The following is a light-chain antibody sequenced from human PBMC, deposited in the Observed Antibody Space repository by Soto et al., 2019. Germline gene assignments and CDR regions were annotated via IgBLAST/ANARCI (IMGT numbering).Light chain of an antibody. CDR1: QGIGDT. V-gene: IGKV3-15*01. CDR3: QPYNNWPLT. Sequence: EVVMRQSPATLSVSSGEGATLSCRASQGIGDTLAWYQHKPGQTPRLLIYDTSTRATGVPTRFSGSRSGAEFTLTINSLQSEDVAVYYCQPYNNWPLTFGGGTKVDIK. CDR2: DTS. J-gene: IGKJ4*01.